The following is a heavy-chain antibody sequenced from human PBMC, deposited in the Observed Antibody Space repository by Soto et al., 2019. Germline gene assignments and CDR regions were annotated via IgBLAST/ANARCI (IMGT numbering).Heavy chain of an antibody. Sequence: EVQLLESGGGLVQPGGSLRLSCAASGFTFSSYAMSWVRQAPGKGLEWVSAISGSGGSTYYADSVKGRFTISRDNSKNTLYLQMNSLRAEDTAVYYCAKDLRHSLFPALALFDYWGQGTLVTVSS. J-gene: IGHJ4*02. CDR2: ISGSGGST. V-gene: IGHV3-23*01. D-gene: IGHD2-15*01. CDR3: AKDLRHSLFPALALFDY. CDR1: GFTFSSYA.